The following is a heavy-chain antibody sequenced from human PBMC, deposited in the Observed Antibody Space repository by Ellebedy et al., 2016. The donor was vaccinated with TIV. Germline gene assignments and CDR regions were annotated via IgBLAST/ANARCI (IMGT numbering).Heavy chain of an antibody. J-gene: IGHJ4*02. D-gene: IGHD1-26*01. Sequence: GESLKISXAASGFTFSSYAMSWVRQAPGKGLEWVSTFSGAGDSTYYADSVKGRFTISRDNAKNSVSLQMNNLRAEDTAVYYCATERVEPRKPYYFDYWGQGTLVTVSS. CDR3: ATERVEPRKPYYFDY. CDR1: GFTFSSYA. CDR2: FSGAGDST. V-gene: IGHV3-23*01.